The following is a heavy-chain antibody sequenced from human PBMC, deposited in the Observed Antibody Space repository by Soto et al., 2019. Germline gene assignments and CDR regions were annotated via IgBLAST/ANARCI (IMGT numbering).Heavy chain of an antibody. CDR2: IYNGGST. D-gene: IGHD7-27*01. V-gene: IGHV4-30-4*01. CDR3: ARAPSGDKVDY. J-gene: IGHJ4*02. Sequence: QVQLQESGPGLVKPSQTLSLTCTVSGGSISNVNYCWSWIRQPPDKGLEWIGQIYNGGSTYNNPSLTSRVTISVDTSKNQFSLQLSSVSAADTAVYYCARAPSGDKVDYWGQGALVTVSS. CDR1: GGSISNVNYC.